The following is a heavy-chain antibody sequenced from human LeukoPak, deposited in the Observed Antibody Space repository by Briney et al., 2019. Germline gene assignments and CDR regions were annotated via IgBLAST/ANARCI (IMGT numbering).Heavy chain of an antibody. CDR1: GGSISSGGYY. V-gene: IGHV4-31*03. CDR2: IYYSGST. Sequence: PSQTLSLTCTVSGGSISSGGYYWSWIRQHPGKGLEWIGYIYYSGSTYYNPSLKSRVTMSVDTSKNQFSLKLSSVTAADTAVYYCATIRDTAHRYWYFDLWGRGTLVIVSS. D-gene: IGHD5-18*01. J-gene: IGHJ2*01. CDR3: ATIRDTAHRYWYFDL.